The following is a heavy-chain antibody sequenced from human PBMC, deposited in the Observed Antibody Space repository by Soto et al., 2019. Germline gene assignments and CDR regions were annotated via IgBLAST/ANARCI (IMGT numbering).Heavy chain of an antibody. CDR1: GFSLSNTTMG. CDR3: ARGKDSTPWYGGGYNWFEP. J-gene: IGHJ5*02. CDR2: IFSNDEK. V-gene: IGHV2-26*01. Sequence: SGPTLVNPTETLTLTCTVSGFSLSNTTMGVSWIRQPPGRALEWLAHIFSNDEKSYSASLKSRLTISKDTSKSQVVLTMTHMDPVDTATYFCARGKDSTPWYGGGYNWFEPWGQGTLVTVSS. D-gene: IGHD3-10*01.